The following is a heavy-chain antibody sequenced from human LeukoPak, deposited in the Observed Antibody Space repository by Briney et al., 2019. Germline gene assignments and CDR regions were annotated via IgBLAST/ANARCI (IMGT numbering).Heavy chain of an antibody. V-gene: IGHV3-11*01. CDR1: GFTFSDYY. J-gene: IGHJ6*02. CDR2: ISSSGSTI. Sequence: SGGSLRLSCAASGFTFSDYYMSWIRQAPGKGLEWVSYISSSGSTIYYTESVKGRFTISRDNAKNSLYLQMNSLRAEDTAVYYCARDFILNYYYYYGMDVWGQGTTVTVSS. CDR3: ARDFILNYYYYYGMDV. D-gene: IGHD3-9*01.